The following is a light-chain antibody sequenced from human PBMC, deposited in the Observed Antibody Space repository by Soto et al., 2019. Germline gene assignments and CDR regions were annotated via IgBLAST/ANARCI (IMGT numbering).Light chain of an antibody. CDR1: QSISHNY. J-gene: IGKJ4*01. Sequence: EIVLTQSPDTLSLSPGDSATLSCRASQSISHNYLAWYQQKPGQAPRLLIYGASNRATGIPQRFSGRGSGTDFTLAISRVEHEDFAVYYCQQYGTSRLIFGGGTRVEIK. CDR2: GAS. V-gene: IGKV3-20*01. CDR3: QQYGTSRLI.